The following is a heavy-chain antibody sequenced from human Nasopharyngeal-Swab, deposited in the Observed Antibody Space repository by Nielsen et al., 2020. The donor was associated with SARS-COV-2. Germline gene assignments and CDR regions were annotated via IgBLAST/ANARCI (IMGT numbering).Heavy chain of an antibody. Sequence: VRQAPGKGLEWMGIIYPGDSDTRYSPSFQGQVTISADKSISTAYLQWSSLKASDTAMYYCARRDDSYYFDYWGQGTRVTVSS. CDR2: IYPGDSDT. CDR3: ARRDDSYYFDY. D-gene: IGHD3-3*01. J-gene: IGHJ4*02. V-gene: IGHV5-51*01.